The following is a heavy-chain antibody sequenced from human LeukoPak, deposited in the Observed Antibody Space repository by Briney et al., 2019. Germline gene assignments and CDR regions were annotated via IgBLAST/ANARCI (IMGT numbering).Heavy chain of an antibody. D-gene: IGHD6-13*01. CDR2: IISDGSST. Sequence: QPGGPLRLSCAASGFTFSSYWMHWVRQAPGKGLVWVSRIISDGSSTSYADSVKGRFTISRDNAKNTLYLQMNSLRAEDTAVYYRARIAAAGHIDYWGQGTLVTVPS. CDR1: GFTFSSYW. V-gene: IGHV3-74*01. CDR3: ARIAAAGHIDY. J-gene: IGHJ4*02.